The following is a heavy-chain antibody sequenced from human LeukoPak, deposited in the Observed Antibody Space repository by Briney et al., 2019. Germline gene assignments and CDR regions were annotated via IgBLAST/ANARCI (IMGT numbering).Heavy chain of an antibody. D-gene: IGHD2-15*01. Sequence: PSETLSLTCTVSGGSISSGDYYWSWIRQPPGKGLEWIGSIYYSGSTYYNPSLKSRVTISADTSKNQFSLKLSSVTAADTAVYYCARRSDIVVVVAAGDYDYWGQGTLVTVSS. CDR1: GGSISSGDYY. V-gene: IGHV4-39*07. CDR2: IYYSGST. CDR3: ARRSDIVVVVAAGDYDY. J-gene: IGHJ4*02.